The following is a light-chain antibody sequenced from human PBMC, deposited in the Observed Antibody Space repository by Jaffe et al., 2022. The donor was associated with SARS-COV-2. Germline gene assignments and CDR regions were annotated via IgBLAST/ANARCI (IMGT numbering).Light chain of an antibody. CDR3: QQLKSYPHT. CDR2: AAS. J-gene: IGKJ2*01. Sequence: DFQVTQSPSFLSASVGDRVTITCRASDDINFYLAWYQQKPGKAPKLLIYAASTLQSGVPSRFSGSGSGTEFTLTISSLQSEDFATYYCQQLKSYPHTFGQGTKLQIK. V-gene: IGKV1-9*01. CDR1: DDINFY.